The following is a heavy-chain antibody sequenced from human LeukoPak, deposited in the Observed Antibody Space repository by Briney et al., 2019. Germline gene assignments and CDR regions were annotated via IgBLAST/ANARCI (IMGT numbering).Heavy chain of an antibody. Sequence: GGSLRLSCAASGFTVSSNYMSWVRQAPGKGLEWVSVIYSGGSTYYADSVKGRFTISRDNSKNTLYLQMNSLRSDDTAAYYCARETTVEEDDAFDIWGQGTMVTVSS. J-gene: IGHJ3*02. CDR1: GFTVSSNY. CDR2: IYSGGST. D-gene: IGHD4-23*01. CDR3: ARETTVEEDDAFDI. V-gene: IGHV3-53*05.